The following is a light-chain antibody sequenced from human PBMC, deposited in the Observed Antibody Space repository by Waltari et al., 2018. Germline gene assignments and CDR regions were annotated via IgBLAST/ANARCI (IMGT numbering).Light chain of an antibody. Sequence: QSALTQPRSVSRSPGQSVTIPCTGTSSDVGGYNYVSWYQHHPGKAPKLMIYDVSKRPSGVPDHFSGSKSGNTASLTISGLQAEDEADYYCCLYAGSYPWVFGGGTKLTVL. V-gene: IGLV2-11*01. CDR3: CLYAGSYPWV. CDR1: SSDVGGYNY. CDR2: DVS. J-gene: IGLJ3*02.